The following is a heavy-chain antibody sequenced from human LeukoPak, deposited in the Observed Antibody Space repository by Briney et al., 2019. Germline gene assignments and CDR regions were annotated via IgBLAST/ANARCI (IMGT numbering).Heavy chain of an antibody. CDR1: GGSISSGGYY. D-gene: IGHD3-10*01. CDR3: ALWFGELGAFDP. V-gene: IGHV4-31*03. CDR2: IYYSGST. J-gene: IGHJ5*02. Sequence: SQTLSLTCTVSGGSISSGGYYWSWIRQHPGKGLEWIGYIYYSGSTYYNLSLKSRVTISVDTSKNQFSLKLSSVTAADTAVYYCALWFGELGAFDPWGQGTLVTVSS.